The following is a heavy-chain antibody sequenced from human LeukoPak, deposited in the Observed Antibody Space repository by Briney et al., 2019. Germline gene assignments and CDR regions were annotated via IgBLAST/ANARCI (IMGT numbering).Heavy chain of an antibody. CDR2: ISSSGSTI. D-gene: IGHD3-10*01. CDR1: GFTFSSYE. V-gene: IGHV3-48*03. CDR3: AIYGSGTSAY. Sequence: QTGGSLRLSCAASGFTFSSYEMNWVHQAPGKGLEWVSYISSSGSTIYYADSVKGRFTISRDNAKNSLYLQMNSLRAEDTAVYYCAIYGSGTSAYWGQGTLVTVSS. J-gene: IGHJ4*02.